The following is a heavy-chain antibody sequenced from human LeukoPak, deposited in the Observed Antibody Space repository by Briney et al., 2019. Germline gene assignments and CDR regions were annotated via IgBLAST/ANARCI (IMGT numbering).Heavy chain of an antibody. CDR1: GGTFSSYA. Sequence: SVKVSCKASGGTFSSYAISWVRQAPGQGLEWMGGIIPIFGTANYAQKFQGRVTITTDESTSTAYMELSSLRSEDTAVYYCARDGGWSGYYRNWFDPWGQGTLVTVSS. V-gene: IGHV1-69*05. J-gene: IGHJ5*02. CDR2: IIPIFGTA. D-gene: IGHD3-3*01. CDR3: ARDGGWSGYYRNWFDP.